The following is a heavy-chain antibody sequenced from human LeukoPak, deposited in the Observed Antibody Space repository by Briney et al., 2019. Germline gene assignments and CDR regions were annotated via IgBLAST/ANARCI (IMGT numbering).Heavy chain of an antibody. CDR2: INQDGSAK. CDR3: ARSLYTSWPRDAFDI. V-gene: IGHV3-7*01. CDR1: GFTFCSYW. Sequence: GGSLRHSCAAPGFTFCSYWMKWVRQAPGTGLEWGAHINQDGSAKYYADSVRSRFTISRDNAKNSLFLQMNSLGAEDTALYYCARSLYTSWPRDAFDIWGQGTMVTVSS. J-gene: IGHJ3*02. D-gene: IGHD2-2*01.